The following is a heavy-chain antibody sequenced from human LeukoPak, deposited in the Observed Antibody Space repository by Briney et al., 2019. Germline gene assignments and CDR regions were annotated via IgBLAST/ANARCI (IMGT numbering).Heavy chain of an antibody. Sequence: SETLSLTCTVSGGSISSSSYYWGWIRQPPGKGLEWIGSIYYSGSTYYNPSLKSRVTISVDRSKNQFSLKLSSVTAADTAVYYCARARITMVRGVIMTDAFDIWGQGTMVTVSS. CDR2: IYYSGST. CDR1: GGSISSSSYY. D-gene: IGHD3-10*01. CDR3: ARARITMVRGVIMTDAFDI. J-gene: IGHJ3*02. V-gene: IGHV4-39*07.